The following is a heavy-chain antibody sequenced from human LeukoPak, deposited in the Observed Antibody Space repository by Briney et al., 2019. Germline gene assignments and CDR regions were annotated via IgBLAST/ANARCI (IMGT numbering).Heavy chain of an antibody. J-gene: IGHJ6*03. D-gene: IGHD4-17*01. CDR2: ISSSSSYI. V-gene: IGHV3-21*01. CDR3: ARDPDYGYYYYMDV. CDR1: GFTFSNYS. Sequence: PGGSLRLSCAASGFTFSNYSMNWVRQAPGKGLEWVSSISSSSSYIYYADSVKGRFTIPRDNAKNSLYLQMNSLRAEDTAVYYCARDPDYGYYYYMDVWGKGTTVTVSS.